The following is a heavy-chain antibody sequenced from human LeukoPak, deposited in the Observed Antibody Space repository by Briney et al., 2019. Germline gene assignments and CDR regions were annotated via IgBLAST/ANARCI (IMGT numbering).Heavy chain of an antibody. CDR3: AEVGGIVVVPAAA. J-gene: IGHJ4*02. V-gene: IGHV4-39*07. D-gene: IGHD2-2*01. Sequence: PSETLSLTCTVSGGSISSSSYYWGWIRQPPGKGLEWIGSIYYSGSTYYNPSLKSRVTISVDTSKNQFSLKLSSVTAADTAVYYCAEVGGIVVVPAAAWGQGTLVTVSS. CDR2: IYYSGST. CDR1: GGSISSSSYY.